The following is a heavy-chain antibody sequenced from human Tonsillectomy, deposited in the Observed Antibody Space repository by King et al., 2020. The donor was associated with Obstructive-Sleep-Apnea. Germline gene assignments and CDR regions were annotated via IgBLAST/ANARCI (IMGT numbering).Heavy chain of an antibody. V-gene: IGHV3-30*18. CDR2: IAYDGSNK. CDR3: AKGVQVAARPRIDY. CDR1: GFTFSSYG. J-gene: IGHJ4*02. Sequence: VQLVESGGSVVQPGRSLRLSCAAFGFTFSSYGMHWVRQAPGKGLAWVAVIAYDGSNKYLADSVKGRFTISRDNSKNTMYLQMTSMRAEDTAVYYCAKGVQVAARPRIDYWGQGTLVTVSS. D-gene: IGHD6-6*01.